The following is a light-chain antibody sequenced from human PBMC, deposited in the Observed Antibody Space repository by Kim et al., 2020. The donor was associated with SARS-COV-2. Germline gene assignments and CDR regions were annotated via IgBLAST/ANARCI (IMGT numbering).Light chain of an antibody. J-gene: IGLJ3*02. CDR2: AKN. CDR3: YSRHSSGYYWM. CDR1: SLRSCY. V-gene: IGLV3-19*01. Sequence: SYELTQDPVVSVALGQTVRITCQGDSLRSCYASWYQQKPGQAPVLVIYAKNKRPSGIPDRFSGSNSGNTASLTITGAQAEDEADYYCYSRHSSGYYWMFGGGTQLTVL.